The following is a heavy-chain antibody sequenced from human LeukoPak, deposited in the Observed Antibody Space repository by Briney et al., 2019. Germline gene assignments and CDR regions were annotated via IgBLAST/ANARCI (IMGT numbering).Heavy chain of an antibody. J-gene: IGHJ4*02. CDR1: GGTFSSYA. D-gene: IGHD3-22*01. CDR2: IIPILGIA. CDR3: AREYYYDGSGYFDY. V-gene: IGHV1-69*04. Sequence: GASVKVSCKASGGTFSSYAISWVRQAPGQGLEWMGRIIPILGIANYAQKFQGRVTITADKSTSTAYMELSSLRSEDTAVYYCAREYYYDGSGYFDYWGQGTLVTVSS.